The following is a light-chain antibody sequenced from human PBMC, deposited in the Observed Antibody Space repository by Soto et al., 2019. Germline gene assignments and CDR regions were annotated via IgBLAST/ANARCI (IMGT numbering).Light chain of an antibody. CDR1: QSVSNNY. CDR2: GAS. J-gene: IGKJ5*01. CDR3: QQYGSSPT. Sequence: EIVLTQSPGTLSLSPGERATLSCRASQSVSNNYLAWYQQKPGQAPRLLIYGASTRATGIPARFSGSGSGTEFTLTISRLEPEDFAVYYCQQYGSSPTFGQGTRLEIK. V-gene: IGKV3-20*01.